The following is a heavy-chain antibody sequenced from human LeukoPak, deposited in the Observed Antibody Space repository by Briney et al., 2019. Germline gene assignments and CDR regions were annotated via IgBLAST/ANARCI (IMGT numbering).Heavy chain of an antibody. J-gene: IGHJ4*02. CDR3: AKDGRGYCSGGSCYGGFDY. D-gene: IGHD2-15*01. V-gene: IGHV3-43D*04. CDR2: ISWDGGST. Sequence: GGSLRLSCAASGFTFDDYAMHWVRQAPGKGLEWVSLISWDGGSTYYADSVKGRFTISRDNSKNSLYLQMNRLRADDTALYYCAKDGRGYCSGGSCYGGFDYWGQGTLVTVSS. CDR1: GFTFDDYA.